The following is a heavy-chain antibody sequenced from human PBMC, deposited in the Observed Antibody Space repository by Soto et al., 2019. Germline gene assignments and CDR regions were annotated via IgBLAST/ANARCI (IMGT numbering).Heavy chain of an antibody. D-gene: IGHD1-1*01. J-gene: IGHJ5*02. Sequence: WGSLRLSCVASGFTFNRYGMHWVRQAPGKGLEWVAEISFDGTAKYYAESVKGRFTVSRDNGNNTLHLEMNSLGAKETAVYFCATGRSTRFERWGKGNMVTVSA. CDR1: GFTFNRYG. V-gene: IGHV3-30*03. CDR3: ATGRSTRFER. CDR2: ISFDGTAK.